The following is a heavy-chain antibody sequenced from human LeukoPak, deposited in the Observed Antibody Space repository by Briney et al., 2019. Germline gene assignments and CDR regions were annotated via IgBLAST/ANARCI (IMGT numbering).Heavy chain of an antibody. CDR3: VREGVTWIQLWKGGAFDI. D-gene: IGHD5-18*01. Sequence: SETLSLTCTVSGGSISSYYWSWIRQPPGKGLEWIGYIYYSGSTNYNPSLKSRVTISVDTSKNQFSLKLSSVTAADTAVYYCVREGVTWIQLWKGGAFDIWGQGTMVTVSS. V-gene: IGHV4-59*01. CDR2: IYYSGST. CDR1: GGSISSYY. J-gene: IGHJ3*02.